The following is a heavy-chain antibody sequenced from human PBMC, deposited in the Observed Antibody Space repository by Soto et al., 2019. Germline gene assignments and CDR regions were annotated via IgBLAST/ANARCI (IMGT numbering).Heavy chain of an antibody. J-gene: IGHJ4*02. CDR1: GGSISSSSYY. Sequence: PSETLSLTCTVSGGSISSSSYYWGWIRQPPGKGLEWIGSSSYSGSTSYNPSLKSRVTIFIDTSKNQLSLKLSSVTAADTAVYYCARHTYYYDGSGYYRRLETFDYWGQGTLVTVSS. CDR2: SSYSGST. CDR3: ARHTYYYDGSGYYRRLETFDY. D-gene: IGHD3-22*01. V-gene: IGHV4-39*01.